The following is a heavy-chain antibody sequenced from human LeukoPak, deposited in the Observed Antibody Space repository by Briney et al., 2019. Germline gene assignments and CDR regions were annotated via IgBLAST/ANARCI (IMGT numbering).Heavy chain of an antibody. J-gene: IGHJ4*02. CDR3: ASDYGDYEFTY. D-gene: IGHD4-17*01. V-gene: IGHV3-74*01. Sequence: GGSLRLSCAASGFTFSRHWMHWVRQAPGRGLVWVSHINSDGSRTGYAESVKGRFTISRDNGKNTLYLQVNSLGAEDTAVYYCASDYGDYEFTYWGQGTLVTVSS. CDR1: GFTFSRHW. CDR2: INSDGSRT.